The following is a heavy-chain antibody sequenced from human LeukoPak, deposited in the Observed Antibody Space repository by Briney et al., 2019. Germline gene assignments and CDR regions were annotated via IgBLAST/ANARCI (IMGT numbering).Heavy chain of an antibody. V-gene: IGHV3-21*01. J-gene: IGHJ4*02. D-gene: IGHD3-22*01. CDR3: ARDDYYDSSGNGGYFDY. Sequence: GGSLRLSCAASGFTFSSYSMNWVRQAPGKGLEWVSSISSSSSYIYYADSVKGRFTISRDNAKNSLYLQMNSLRAEDTAVYYCARDDYYDSSGNGGYFDYWGQGTLVTVSS. CDR1: GFTFSSYS. CDR2: ISSSSSYI.